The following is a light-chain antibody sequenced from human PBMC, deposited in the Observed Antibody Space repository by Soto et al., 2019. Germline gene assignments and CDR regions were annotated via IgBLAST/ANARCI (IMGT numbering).Light chain of an antibody. CDR1: PSVSNS. V-gene: IGKV3-20*01. CDR2: GAS. Sequence: ESVLTQSPATLSLSPGERATLSCSSSPSVSNSLAWYQHKPGQAPRLLMYGASNRATGIPDRFSGSGSGTDFTLTISRLEPEDFAVYYCQQYGSSPPWTFGQGTKVDIK. J-gene: IGKJ1*01. CDR3: QQYGSSPPWT.